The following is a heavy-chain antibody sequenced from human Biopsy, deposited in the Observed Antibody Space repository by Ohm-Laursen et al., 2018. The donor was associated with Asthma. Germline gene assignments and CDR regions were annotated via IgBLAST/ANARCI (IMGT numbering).Heavy chain of an antibody. D-gene: IGHD3-22*01. CDR1: GFVFSQCG. Sequence: SLRLSCAASGFVFSQCGMNWVRQGPGKGLEWVALVSSDGHNKYYEQSVKGRFTISRDNSRNRLYLQINRPTVEDSAVYFCARQSGQDYGDSSGFDIWGQGTKVAVSS. J-gene: IGHJ3*02. CDR2: VSSDGHNK. CDR3: ARQSGQDYGDSSGFDI. V-gene: IGHV3-33*07.